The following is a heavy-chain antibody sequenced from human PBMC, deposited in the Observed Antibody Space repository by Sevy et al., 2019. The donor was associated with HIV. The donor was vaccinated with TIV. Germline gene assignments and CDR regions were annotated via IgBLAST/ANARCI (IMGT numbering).Heavy chain of an antibody. CDR3: ASGSGYDPFIFDY. CDR1: GFTVNSNY. V-gene: IGHV3-53*04. Sequence: GGSLRLSCAASGFTVNSNYMSWVRQAPGKGLEWVSVIYSGGSTYYADSVKGRFTISRHNSKNTLYLQMNSLRAEDTAVYYCASGSGYDPFIFDYWGQGTLVTVSS. D-gene: IGHD5-12*01. CDR2: IYSGGST. J-gene: IGHJ4*02.